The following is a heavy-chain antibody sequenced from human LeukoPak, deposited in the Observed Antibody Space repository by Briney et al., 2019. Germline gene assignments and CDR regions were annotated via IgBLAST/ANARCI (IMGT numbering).Heavy chain of an antibody. CDR2: IYYGGSS. V-gene: IGHV4-39*01. D-gene: IGHD2-15*01. CDR3: ARRSHCTGDSCYPV. Sequence: SETLSLTCTVSGYSMTSSNHYWVWIRQPPGKGLEWIGSIYYGGSSYYNPSLKSRVTISQDTSKNQFSLKVNTVTAADTAVYHCARRSHCTGDSCYPVWGQGTTVTVSS. CDR1: GYSMTSSNHY. J-gene: IGHJ6*02.